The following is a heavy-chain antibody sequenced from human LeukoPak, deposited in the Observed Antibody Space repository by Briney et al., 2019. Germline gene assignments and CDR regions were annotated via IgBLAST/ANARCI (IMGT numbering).Heavy chain of an antibody. CDR2: IDPNSGGT. CDR3: ARGEGIVVPAAIHEDFQH. D-gene: IGHD2-2*01. J-gene: IGHJ1*01. CDR1: GYIFTVYY. V-gene: IGHV1-2*02. Sequence: ASVKVSCKASGYIFTVYYMHWVRQAPGQGLEWMGWIDPNSGGTNYAQKFQGRVTMTRDTPINTAYMEVSRLRSDDTAVYYCARGEGIVVPAAIHEDFQHWGQGTLVTVSS.